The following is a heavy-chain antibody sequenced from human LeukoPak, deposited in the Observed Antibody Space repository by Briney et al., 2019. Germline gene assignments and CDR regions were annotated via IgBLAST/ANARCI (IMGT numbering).Heavy chain of an antibody. V-gene: IGHV1-69*04. CDR2: IIPILGIA. D-gene: IGHD2-15*01. CDR3: ARSKVVVASNWFDP. Sequence: GASVKVSCKASGGTFSSYAISWVRQAPGQGLEWMGRIIPILGIANYAQKFQGRVTITADKSTSTAYMELSSLRSEDTAVYYCARSKVVVASNWFDPWGQGTLVTVSS. J-gene: IGHJ5*02. CDR1: GGTFSSYA.